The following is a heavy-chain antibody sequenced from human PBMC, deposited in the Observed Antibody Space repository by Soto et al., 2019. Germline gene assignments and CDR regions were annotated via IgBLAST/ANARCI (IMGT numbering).Heavy chain of an antibody. CDR3: ARDPYSSGRKDIWGWFDP. CDR2: IWYDGSNK. Sequence: GGSLRLSCAASGFTFSSYGMHWVRQAPGKGLEWVAVIWYDGSNKYYADSVKGRFTISRDNSKNTLYLQMNSLRAEDTAVYYCARDPYSSGRKDIWGWFDPWGQGTLVTVSS. V-gene: IGHV3-33*01. J-gene: IGHJ5*02. CDR1: GFTFSSYG. D-gene: IGHD6-19*01.